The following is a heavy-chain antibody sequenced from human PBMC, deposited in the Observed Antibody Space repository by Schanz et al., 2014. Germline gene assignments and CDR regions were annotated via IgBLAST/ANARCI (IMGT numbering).Heavy chain of an antibody. D-gene: IGHD7-27*01. J-gene: IGHJ4*02. Sequence: EVQLVESGGGLVKPGGSLRLSCVASGFIFSSYNMNWIRQAPGKGLEWLSYISRDGTTSYYADSVKGRFTISRDNAKSSLYLQMSSLRDEDTAIYYCVRDYNWGFDNWGQGTLVTVSS. CDR2: ISRDGTTS. V-gene: IGHV3-48*02. CDR3: VRDYNWGFDN. CDR1: GFIFSSYN.